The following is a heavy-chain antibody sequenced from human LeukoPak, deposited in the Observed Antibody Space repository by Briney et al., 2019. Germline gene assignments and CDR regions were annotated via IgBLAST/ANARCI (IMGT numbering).Heavy chain of an antibody. D-gene: IGHD5-18*01. CDR1: GGSISSDY. CDR3: ARGRYTYGGAVGDYFDY. V-gene: IGHV4-59*01. J-gene: IGHJ4*02. CDR2: IYDSGST. Sequence: PSETLSLTYTVAGGSISSDYRSWIRQPPGKGLEWLGYIYDSGSTNYNPSLKSRVTISVDTSKNQFSLKLSSVTAADTAVYYCARGRYTYGGAVGDYFDYWGQGTLVTVSS.